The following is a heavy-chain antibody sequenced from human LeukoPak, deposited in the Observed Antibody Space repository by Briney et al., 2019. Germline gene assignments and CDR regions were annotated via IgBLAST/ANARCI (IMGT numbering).Heavy chain of an antibody. D-gene: IGHD3-16*02. CDR1: GGSISSYY. Sequence: SETLSLTCTVSGGSISSYYWSWIRQPPGKGLEWIGYIYYSGSTNYNPSLKSRVTISVDTSKNQFSLKLSSVTAADTAMYYCARSQYMITFGGVIVRDPRFDYWGQGTLVTVSS. V-gene: IGHV4-59*01. CDR2: IYYSGST. CDR3: ARSQYMITFGGVIVRDPRFDY. J-gene: IGHJ4*02.